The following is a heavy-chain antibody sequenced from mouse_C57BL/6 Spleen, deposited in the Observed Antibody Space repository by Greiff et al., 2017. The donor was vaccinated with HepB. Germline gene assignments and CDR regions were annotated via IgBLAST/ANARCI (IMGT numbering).Heavy chain of an antibody. CDR1: GYTFTDYN. D-gene: IGHD2-4*01. J-gene: IGHJ2*01. V-gene: IGHV1-18*01. CDR2: INPNNGGT. CDR3: ARSLSMITPYYFDY. Sequence: EVQLQQSGPELVKPGASVKIPCKASGYTFTDYNMDWVKQSHGKSLEWIGDINPNNGGTIYNQKFKGKATLTVDKSSSTAYMELRSLTSEDTAVYYCARSLSMITPYYFDYWGQGTTLTVSS.